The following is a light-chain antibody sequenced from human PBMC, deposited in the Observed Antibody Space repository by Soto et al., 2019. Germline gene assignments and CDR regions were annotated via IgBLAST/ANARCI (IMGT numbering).Light chain of an antibody. V-gene: IGKV3-20*01. CDR2: DAS. CDR1: QSVSNSY. Sequence: ETVLTQSPGTLSLSPGERATLSCRTSQSVSNSYLAWYQQKPGQAPRLLIYDASSRAPGIPDRFSGSGSGTDFTLTISRLEPEEFAVYYCQQFGSSLYTFGQGTKLEIK. CDR3: QQFGSSLYT. J-gene: IGKJ2*01.